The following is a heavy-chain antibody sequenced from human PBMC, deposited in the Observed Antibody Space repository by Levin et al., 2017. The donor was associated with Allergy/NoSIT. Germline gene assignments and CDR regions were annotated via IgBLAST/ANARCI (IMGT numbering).Heavy chain of an antibody. CDR1: GFTFSRYS. V-gene: IGHV3-48*02. Sequence: GGSLRLSCAASGFTFSRYSMNWVRQAPGKGLEWVSYISSSSSTIYYADSVKGRFTISRDNAKNSLYLQMNSLRDEDTAVYYCAKVQTYYYYGMDVWGQGTTVTVSS. CDR2: ISSSSSTI. J-gene: IGHJ6*02. CDR3: AKVQTYYYYGMDV.